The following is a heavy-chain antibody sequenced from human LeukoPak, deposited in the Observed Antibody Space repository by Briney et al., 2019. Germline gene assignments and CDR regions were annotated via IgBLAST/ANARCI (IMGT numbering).Heavy chain of an antibody. CDR1: GGSVSSGSYY. V-gene: IGHV4-39*07. CDR3: ARDRCSGGSCYGDY. J-gene: IGHJ4*02. CDR2: IYYSGST. Sequence: SETLSLTCTVSGGSVSSGSYYWGWIRQPPGKGLEWIGNIYYSGSTYYNPSLKSRVTISVETSKNQFSLKLSSVTAADTAVYYCARDRCSGGSCYGDYWGQGTLVTVSS. D-gene: IGHD2-15*01.